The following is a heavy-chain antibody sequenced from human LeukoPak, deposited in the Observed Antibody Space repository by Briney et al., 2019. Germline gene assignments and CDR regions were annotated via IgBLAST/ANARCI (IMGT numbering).Heavy chain of an antibody. CDR2: IRYDGSDK. CDR3: AKDASSSSSLGD. Sequence: PGGSLRLSCVASGFNLSAYAMHWARQAPGKGLEWVSLIRYDGSDKYYADSVKGRITISRDISKNTLNLQMNSLRAEDTAVYYCAKDASSSSSLGDWGQGTLVTVSS. D-gene: IGHD6-6*01. J-gene: IGHJ4*02. CDR1: GFNLSAYA. V-gene: IGHV3-30*02.